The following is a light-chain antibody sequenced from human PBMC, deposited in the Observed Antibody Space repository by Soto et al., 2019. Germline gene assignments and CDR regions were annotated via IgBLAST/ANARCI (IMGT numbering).Light chain of an antibody. CDR1: QDINNY. V-gene: IGKV1-33*01. CDR2: DAS. CDR3: QQYDNLPPLT. J-gene: IGKJ4*01. Sequence: DIQMTQSPSSLSASVGDRVTITCQASQDINNYLNWYQQKPGKAPKLLIYDASNLEAGVPSGFSGSGSGTDFTFTISSLQAEDIATYYCQQYDNLPPLTFGGGTKVEIK.